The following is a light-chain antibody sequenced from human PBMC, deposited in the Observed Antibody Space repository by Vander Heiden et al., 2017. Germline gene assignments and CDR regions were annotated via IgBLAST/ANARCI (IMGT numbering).Light chain of an antibody. Sequence: SYELTQPPSVSVSPGQTASIPCPGDKLGDKYACWYQQTPGQSPVLVIYQDTKRPSGIPERFSGSNSGNTATLTISGTQAMDEADYYCQAWDSSAWVFGGGTKLTVL. CDR1: KLGDKY. V-gene: IGLV3-1*01. CDR2: QDT. CDR3: QAWDSSAWV. J-gene: IGLJ2*01.